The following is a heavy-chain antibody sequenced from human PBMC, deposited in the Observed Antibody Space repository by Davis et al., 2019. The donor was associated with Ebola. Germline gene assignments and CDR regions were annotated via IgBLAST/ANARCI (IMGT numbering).Heavy chain of an antibody. CDR2: INTNTGNP. CDR3: ARVEWLRTLLRGDYYYGMDV. D-gene: IGHD5-12*01. V-gene: IGHV7-4-1*02. Sequence: ASVKVSCKASGYTFTSYAMNWVRQAPGQGLEWTGWINTNTGNPTYAQGFTGRFVFSLDTSVSTAYLQISSLKAEDTAVYYCARVEWLRTLLRGDYYYGMDVWGKGTTVTVSS. J-gene: IGHJ6*04. CDR1: GYTFTSYA.